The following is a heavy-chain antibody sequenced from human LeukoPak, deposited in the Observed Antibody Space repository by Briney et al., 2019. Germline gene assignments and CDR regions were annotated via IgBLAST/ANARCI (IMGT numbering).Heavy chain of an antibody. D-gene: IGHD1-26*01. V-gene: IGHV1-2*06. CDR3: ARVTGGELPDRDDAFDI. Sequence: ASVKVSCKASGYTFTGYYMHWVRQAPGQGLEWMGRINPNSGGTNYAQKFQGRVTMTRGTSISTAYMELSRLRSDDTAVYYCARVTGGELPDRDDAFDIWGQGTMVTVSS. J-gene: IGHJ3*02. CDR1: GYTFTGYY. CDR2: INPNSGGT.